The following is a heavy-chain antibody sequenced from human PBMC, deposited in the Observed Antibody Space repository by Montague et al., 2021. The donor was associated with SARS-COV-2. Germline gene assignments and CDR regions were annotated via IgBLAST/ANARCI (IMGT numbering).Heavy chain of an antibody. Sequence: SETLSLTCTVSGGSISSYYWSWIRQPPGKGLEWIGYIYCSGSTNYNPSLKSRVTISVDTSKNQFSLKLSSVTAADTAVYYCAGVEGGGVIDYWGQGTLVTVSS. CDR1: GGSISSYY. J-gene: IGHJ4*02. CDR3: AGVEGGGVIDY. V-gene: IGHV4-59*01. D-gene: IGHD2-8*02. CDR2: IYCSGST.